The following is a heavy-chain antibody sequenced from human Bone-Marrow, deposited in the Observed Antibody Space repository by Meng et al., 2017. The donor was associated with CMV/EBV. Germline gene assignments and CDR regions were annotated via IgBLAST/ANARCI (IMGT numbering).Heavy chain of an antibody. V-gene: IGHV3-9*03. CDR3: AKSDYYNFSGAFDI. CDR1: GFTFHDYA. CDR2: ISWNSDTI. J-gene: IGHJ3*02. D-gene: IGHD3-3*01. Sequence: SLKISCAASGFTFHDYAMHWVRQVPGEGLEWVSSISWNSDTILYADSVKGRFTISRDNAKNSLYLQMNSLRAEDMALYYCAKSDYYNFSGAFDIWAQGTMVTVS.